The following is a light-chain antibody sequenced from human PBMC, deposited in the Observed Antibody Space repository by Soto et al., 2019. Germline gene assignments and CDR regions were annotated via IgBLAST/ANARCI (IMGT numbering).Light chain of an antibody. Sequence: QSALTQPASVSGSPGQSITISCTGTSSDVGSYDLVSWYQQHPGKALKLMIYEVSKRPSGVSNRFSGSKSGNTASLTISGLQAEDEADYYCCSYAGTSTFGVFGGGTKVTVL. CDR3: CSYAGTSTFGV. J-gene: IGLJ3*02. CDR2: EVS. CDR1: SSDVGSYDL. V-gene: IGLV2-23*02.